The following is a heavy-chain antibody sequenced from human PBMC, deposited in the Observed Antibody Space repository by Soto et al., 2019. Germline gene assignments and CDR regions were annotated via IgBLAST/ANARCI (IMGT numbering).Heavy chain of an antibody. CDR3: ARREQSHYYYMDV. CDR2: ISSNGVGT. J-gene: IGHJ6*03. Sequence: EVQVVESGGGLVQPGGSLRLSCAASGFTFSNYAMDWVRQAPGKVLEYVSGISSNGVGTYYANSVKDRFTISRDNSKNTLYLQMGSLRAEDMAVYYCARREQSHYYYMDVWGKGTSVTVSS. V-gene: IGHV3-64*01. D-gene: IGHD6-19*01. CDR1: GFTFSNYA.